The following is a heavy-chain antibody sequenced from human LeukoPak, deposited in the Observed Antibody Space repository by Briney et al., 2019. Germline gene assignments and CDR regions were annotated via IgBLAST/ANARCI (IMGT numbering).Heavy chain of an antibody. CDR2: ISSSGSTI. J-gene: IGHJ3*02. Sequence: GGSLRLSCAASGFTFSSYEMKWVRQAPGKGLEWVSYISSSGSTIYYADSVKGRFTISRDNAKNSLYLQMNSLRAEDTAVYYCARCGYSGYPDAFDIWGQGTMVTVSS. CDR3: ARCGYSGYPDAFDI. D-gene: IGHD5-12*01. V-gene: IGHV3-48*03. CDR1: GFTFSSYE.